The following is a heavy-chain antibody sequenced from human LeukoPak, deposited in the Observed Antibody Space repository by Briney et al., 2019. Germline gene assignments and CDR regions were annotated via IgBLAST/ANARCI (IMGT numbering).Heavy chain of an antibody. CDR1: GFTFSSCW. CDR2: IKQDGSIQ. CDR3: ATSYDSSGCD. D-gene: IGHD3-22*01. V-gene: IGHV3-7*01. J-gene: IGHJ4*02. Sequence: GGSLRLSCTASGFTFSSCWMSWVRQAPGKGLEWVGNIKQDGSIQYYGASVKGRFTISRDNAKNSLYLQMNNLRAEDTALYYCATSYDSSGCDWGQGTLVTVSS.